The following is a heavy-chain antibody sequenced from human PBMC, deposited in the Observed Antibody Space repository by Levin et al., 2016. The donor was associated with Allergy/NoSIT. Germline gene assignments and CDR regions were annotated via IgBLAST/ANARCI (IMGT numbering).Heavy chain of an antibody. D-gene: IGHD4-23*01. Sequence: ASVKVSCKASGYTFADFGFMWVRQVPGQGLEWMGWISAYGTGETYAQNFSGRVAMTTDMSTSTVYLELRNLRSDDTAVYYCARGHWADLGGTGLDYWGQGTLVTVSS. J-gene: IGHJ4*02. V-gene: IGHV1-18*04. CDR3: ARGHWADLGGTGLDY. CDR1: GYTFADFG. CDR2: ISAYGTGE.